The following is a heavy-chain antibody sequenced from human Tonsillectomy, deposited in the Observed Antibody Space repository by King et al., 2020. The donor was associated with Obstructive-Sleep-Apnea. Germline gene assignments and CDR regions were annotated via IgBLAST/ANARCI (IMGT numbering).Heavy chain of an antibody. CDR1: GYTFTGYY. J-gene: IGHJ6*02. V-gene: IGHV1-2*02. Sequence: QLVQSGAEVKKPGASVKVSCKASGYTFTGYYMHWVRQAPGQGLEWMGWINPNSGGTNYAQKFQGRVTMTRDTSISTAYMELSRLRSDDTAVYYCARELYDILTGYFYGMDVWGHGTTVTVSS. CDR2: INPNSGGT. CDR3: ARELYDILTGYFYGMDV. D-gene: IGHD3-9*01.